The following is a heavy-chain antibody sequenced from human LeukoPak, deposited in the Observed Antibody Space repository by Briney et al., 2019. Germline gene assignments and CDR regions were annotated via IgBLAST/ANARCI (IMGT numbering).Heavy chain of an antibody. V-gene: IGHV3-30*18. CDR1: GFTFSSYG. D-gene: IGHD2-15*01. CDR2: ISYDGSNK. Sequence: GRSLRLSCAASGFTFSSYGMHWVRQAPGKGLEWVAVISYDGSNKYYADSVKGRLTISRDNSKNTLYLQMNSLRAEDTAVYYCAKAGRHCSGGSCYLGYFDYWGQGTLVTVSS. J-gene: IGHJ4*02. CDR3: AKAGRHCSGGSCYLGYFDY.